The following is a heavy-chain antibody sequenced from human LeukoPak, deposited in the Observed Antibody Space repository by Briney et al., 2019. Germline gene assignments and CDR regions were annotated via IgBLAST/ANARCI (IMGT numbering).Heavy chain of an antibody. V-gene: IGHV3-53*01. CDR1: GFTVSSNY. CDR3: ARGGSYLSAFDI. Sequence: PGGSLRLSCAASGFTVSSNYMSWVRQAPGKGLEWVSIIYSSGSTFYADSVKGRFTISRDNSKNTLYLQMNSLRAEDTAVYYCARGGSYLSAFDIWGQGTMVTVSS. D-gene: IGHD1-26*01. J-gene: IGHJ3*02. CDR2: IYSSGST.